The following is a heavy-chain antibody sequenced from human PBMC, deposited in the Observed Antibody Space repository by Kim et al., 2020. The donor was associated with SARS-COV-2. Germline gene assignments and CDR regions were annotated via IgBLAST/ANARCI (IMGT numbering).Heavy chain of an antibody. D-gene: IGHD6-13*01. J-gene: IGHJ1*01. V-gene: IGHV4-39*07. Sequence: SETLSLTCTVSGGSISSSSYYWGWIRQPPGKGLEWIGSIYYSGSTYYNPSLKSRVTISVDTSKNQFSLKLSSVTAADTAVYYCARSNSSWYEEYFQHWGQGTLVTVSS. CDR2: IYYSGST. CDR3: ARSNSSWYEEYFQH. CDR1: GGSISSSSYY.